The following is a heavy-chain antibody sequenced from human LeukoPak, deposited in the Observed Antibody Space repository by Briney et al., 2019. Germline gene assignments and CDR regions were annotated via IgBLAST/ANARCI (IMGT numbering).Heavy chain of an antibody. CDR1: GGSISSSSYY. CDR2: IYYSGST. CDR3: ARHAYYYGSGSYYYYYYYMDV. V-gene: IGHV4-39*01. J-gene: IGHJ6*03. Sequence: SETLSLTCTVSGGSISSSSYYWGWIRQPPGKGLEWIGSIYYSGSTYYNPSLKSRVTISVDTSKNQFSLKLSSVTAADTAVYYCARHAYYYGSGSYYYYYYYMDVWGKGTTVTISS. D-gene: IGHD3-10*01.